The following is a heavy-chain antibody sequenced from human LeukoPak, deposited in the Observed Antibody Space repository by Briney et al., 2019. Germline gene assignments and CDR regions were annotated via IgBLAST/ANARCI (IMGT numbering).Heavy chain of an antibody. V-gene: IGHV4-34*01. CDR2: INHSGST. CDR3: ARGTVYGRGGY. CDR1: GGSFSGYY. Sequence: PSETLSLTCAVYGGSFSGYYWSWTRQPPGKGLEWIGEINHSGSTNYNPSLKSRVTISVDTSKNQFSLKLSSVTAADTAVYYCARGTVYGRGGYWGQGTLVTVSS. D-gene: IGHD1-14*01. J-gene: IGHJ4*02.